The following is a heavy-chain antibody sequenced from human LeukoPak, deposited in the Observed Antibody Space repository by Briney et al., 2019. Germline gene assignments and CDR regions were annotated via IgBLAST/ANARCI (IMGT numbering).Heavy chain of an antibody. CDR3: ARVLLWFGEPARYMDV. Sequence: GASVKVSCKASGYTFTSYAMDWVRQAPGQGLEWMGWINTNTGNPTYAQGFTGRFVFSLDTSVSTAYLQISSLKAEDTAVYYCARVLLWFGEPARYMDVWGKGTTVTVSS. CDR1: GYTFTSYA. CDR2: INTNTGNP. D-gene: IGHD3-10*01. V-gene: IGHV7-4-1*02. J-gene: IGHJ6*03.